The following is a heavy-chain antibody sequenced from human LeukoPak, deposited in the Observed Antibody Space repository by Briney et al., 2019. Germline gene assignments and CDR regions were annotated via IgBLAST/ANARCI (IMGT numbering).Heavy chain of an antibody. CDR3: AKRSASEYYFDY. Sequence: GGSLRLSCAASGFTFSSYGMHWVRQAPGKGLEWVAVISYDGSNKYYADSVKGRFTISRDNSKNTLYLQMSSLRPEDTAIYYCAKRSASEYYFDYWGQGALVTVSS. V-gene: IGHV3-30*18. CDR1: GFTFSSYG. D-gene: IGHD2-21*01. CDR2: ISYDGSNK. J-gene: IGHJ4*02.